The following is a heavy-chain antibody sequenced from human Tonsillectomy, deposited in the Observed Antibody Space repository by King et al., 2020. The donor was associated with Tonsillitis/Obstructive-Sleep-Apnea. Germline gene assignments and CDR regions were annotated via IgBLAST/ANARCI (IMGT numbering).Heavy chain of an antibody. Sequence: VQLVESGGGLVQPGGSLRLSCAASGFTFSSYAMSWVRQAPGKGLEWVSAICGSGGSTYYADSVKGRFTISRDNSKNTLYLQMNSLRAEDTAVYYCANGGPWADQLLYGPRDYYYGMDVWGQGTTVTVS. CDR1: GFTFSSYA. V-gene: IGHV3-23*04. CDR2: ICGSGGST. J-gene: IGHJ6*02. D-gene: IGHD2-2*02. CDR3: ANGGPWADQLLYGPRDYYYGMDV.